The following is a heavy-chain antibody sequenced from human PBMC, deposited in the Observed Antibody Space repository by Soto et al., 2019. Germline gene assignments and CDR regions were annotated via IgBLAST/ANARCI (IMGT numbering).Heavy chain of an antibody. V-gene: IGHV5-51*01. Sequence: GGSLRLSCKGSGYSFTSYWIGWVRQMPGKGLEWMGIIYPGDSDTRYSPSFQGQVTISADKSISTAYLQWSSLKASDTAMYYCARSLVGIAAAGSWFDPWGQGTLVTVSS. J-gene: IGHJ5*02. D-gene: IGHD6-13*01. CDR2: IYPGDSDT. CDR3: ARSLVGIAAAGSWFDP. CDR1: GYSFTSYW.